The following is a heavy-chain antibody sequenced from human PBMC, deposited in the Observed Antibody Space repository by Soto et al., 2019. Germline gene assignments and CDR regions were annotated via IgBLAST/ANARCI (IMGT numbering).Heavy chain of an antibody. D-gene: IGHD1-20*01. CDR3: ASKGRITGTIRPYYYYYYMDV. J-gene: IGHJ6*03. CDR1: GYTFTSYG. V-gene: IGHV1-18*01. Sequence: ASVKVSCKASGYTFTSYGISWVRQAPGQGLEWMGWISAYNGNTNYAQKLQGRVTMTRDTSTSTVYMELSSLRSEDTAVYYCASKGRITGTIRPYYYYYYMDVWGKGTTVTVSS. CDR2: ISAYNGNT.